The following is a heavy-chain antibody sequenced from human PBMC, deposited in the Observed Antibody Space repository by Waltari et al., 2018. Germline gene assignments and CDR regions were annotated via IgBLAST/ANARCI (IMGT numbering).Heavy chain of an antibody. V-gene: IGHV3-30*02. J-gene: IGHJ1*01. Sequence: QVQLVESGGGVVQPGGSMRLSCVASGFTCSSYGMHWVRQAPGKGRNCLAFIRYDGSNKYYSDSVKVRFTISRDNSNNTLDLQMNSLRAEDTALYYCAKDWEHAFQHWGQGTLVTVSS. CDR3: AKDWEHAFQH. D-gene: IGHD1-26*01. CDR1: GFTCSSYG. CDR2: IRYDGSNK.